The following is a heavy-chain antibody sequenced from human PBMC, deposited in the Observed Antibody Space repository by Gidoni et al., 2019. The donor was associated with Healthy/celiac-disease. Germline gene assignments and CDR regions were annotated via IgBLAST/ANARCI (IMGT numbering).Heavy chain of an antibody. V-gene: IGHV3-13*01. D-gene: IGHD5-12*01. CDR1: GFIFSDYG. CDR3: VGVEMATIPH. Sequence: EVQLVESGGGLVQPGGSLRLSCAASGFIFSDYGMHWVRQATGKGLGWVSTIGTCGDTYHPDFVRGRFTISRENAQSSLYLQMNSLRAEDTAVYYCVGVEMATIPHWGQGTLVTVSS. CDR2: IGTCGDT. J-gene: IGHJ4*02.